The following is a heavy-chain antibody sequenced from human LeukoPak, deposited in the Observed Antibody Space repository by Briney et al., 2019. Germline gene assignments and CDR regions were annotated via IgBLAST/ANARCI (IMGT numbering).Heavy chain of an antibody. D-gene: IGHD3-22*01. V-gene: IGHV4-34*01. CDR1: GGSFSGYH. J-gene: IGHJ5*02. CDR3: ARVTMIVVVNWFDP. Sequence: SETLSLTCAVYGGSFSGYHWSWIRQPPGKGLEWIGEINHSGSTNYNPSLKSRVTISVDTSKNQFSLKLSSVTAADTAVYYCARVTMIVVVNWFDPWGQGTLVTVSS. CDR2: INHSGST.